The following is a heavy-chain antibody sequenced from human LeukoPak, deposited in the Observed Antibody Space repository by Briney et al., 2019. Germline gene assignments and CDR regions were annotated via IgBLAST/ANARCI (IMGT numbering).Heavy chain of an antibody. CDR1: GFTFSTYS. J-gene: IGHJ5*02. Sequence: PGGSLRLSCSASGFTFSTYSMNWVRQAPGKGLEWVSSISTGSTYIFYGDSVKGRFTISRDNADNSLYLQMNSLRDEDTAVYYCARTRDSSGCFDLWGQGTLVTVSS. D-gene: IGHD6-19*01. CDR2: ISTGSTYI. CDR3: ARTRDSSGCFDL. V-gene: IGHV3-21*01.